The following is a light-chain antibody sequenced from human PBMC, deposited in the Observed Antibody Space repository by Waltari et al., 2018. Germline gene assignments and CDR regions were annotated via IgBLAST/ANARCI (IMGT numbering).Light chain of an antibody. J-gene: IGKJ2*02. V-gene: IGKV3-20*01. CDR3: QKYGSSPCT. CDR1: QSVSSSY. Sequence: EIVLTQSPGTLSLSPGERATLSCRASQSVSSSYLAWYQQKPGQAPRLLIYVASSRATSVPDRLSGSGSETDFTLTISRLQPEAFAVFYCQKYGSSPCTVVQGTKLEFK. CDR2: VAS.